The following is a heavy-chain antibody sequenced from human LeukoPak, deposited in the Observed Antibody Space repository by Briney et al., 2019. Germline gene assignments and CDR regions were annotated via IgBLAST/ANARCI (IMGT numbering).Heavy chain of an antibody. V-gene: IGHV4-34*01. CDR3: ARGGGYYDYVWGSYRHVRMDY. CDR1: GGSFSGYY. J-gene: IGHJ4*02. Sequence: SETLSLTCAVYGGSFSGYYWSWIRQPPGKGLEWIGEINHSGSTNYNPSLKRRVTISVDASKSQCSVKLSSVTAADTAVYYCARGGGYYDYVWGSYRHVRMDYWGQGTLVTVSS. CDR2: INHSGST. D-gene: IGHD3-16*02.